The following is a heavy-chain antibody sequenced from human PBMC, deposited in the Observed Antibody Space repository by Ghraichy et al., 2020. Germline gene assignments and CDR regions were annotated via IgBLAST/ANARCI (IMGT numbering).Heavy chain of an antibody. V-gene: IGHV3-23*01. CDR3: AKAVGADRPYYFDY. Sequence: GGSLRLSCGASGFTFSSYAMGWVRQAPGKGLEWVADISGSGGRPYYADSVKGRFTISRDISKNTLYLQMNSLRAEDTAVYYCAKAVGADRPYYFDYWGQGSLVTVSS. CDR2: ISGSGGRP. J-gene: IGHJ4*02. CDR1: GFTFSSYA. D-gene: IGHD1-26*01.